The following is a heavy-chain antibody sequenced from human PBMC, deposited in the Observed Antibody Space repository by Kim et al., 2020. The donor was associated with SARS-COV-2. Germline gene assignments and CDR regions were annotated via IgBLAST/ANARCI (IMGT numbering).Heavy chain of an antibody. Sequence: SETLSLTCAVYGGSFSGYYWSLIRQPPGKGLEWIGEINHSGRTNYNPSLKSRVTISVDTSKNQFSLKLTSVTVADTAVYFCARRLSNTSGWGSHYCDLWGQGILVTVSS. CDR1: GGSFSGYY. CDR3: ARRLSNTSGWGSHYCDL. J-gene: IGHJ4*02. V-gene: IGHV4-34*01. D-gene: IGHD3-10*01. CDR2: INHSGRT.